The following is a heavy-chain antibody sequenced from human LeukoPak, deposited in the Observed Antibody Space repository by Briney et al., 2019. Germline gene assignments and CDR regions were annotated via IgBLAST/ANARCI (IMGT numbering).Heavy chain of an antibody. Sequence: GRCLRPSCAASGFTVSTNYMSWVRQAPGKGLEWVSLIYSGGGTYYADSVKGRFTISRDNSRNTLSLQINSLRVDDTAVYYCARGFRSVTTWGYFDYWGQGALVTVSS. CDR2: IYSGGGT. V-gene: IGHV3-66*01. J-gene: IGHJ4*02. CDR3: ARGFRSVTTWGYFDY. D-gene: IGHD4-17*01. CDR1: GFTVSTNY.